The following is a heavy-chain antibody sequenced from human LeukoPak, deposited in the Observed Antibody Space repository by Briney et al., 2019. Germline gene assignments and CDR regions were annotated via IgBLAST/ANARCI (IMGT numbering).Heavy chain of an antibody. CDR1: GFTFNSHW. CDR3: AKEMTPQVGAAAGNSDY. Sequence: GGSLRLSCTASGFTFNSHWMGWVRQAPGKGLEWLANINQGGSEKYYVDSVKGRFTISRDNAKNSLYLQMNSLRAEDTAVYYCAKEMTPQVGAAAGNSDYWGQGTLVTVSS. J-gene: IGHJ4*02. D-gene: IGHD6-13*01. V-gene: IGHV3-7*03. CDR2: INQGGSEK.